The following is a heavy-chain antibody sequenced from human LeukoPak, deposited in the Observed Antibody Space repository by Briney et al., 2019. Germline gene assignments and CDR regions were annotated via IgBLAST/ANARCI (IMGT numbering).Heavy chain of an antibody. Sequence: GGSLRLSCAASGFTFSDYYMSWIRQAPGKGLEWVSYISSSGSTIYYADSVKGRFTISRDNAKNSLYLQMNNLRAEDTAVYYCARVGDYGDYVAFDIWGQGTMVTVSS. CDR3: ARVGDYGDYVAFDI. D-gene: IGHD4-17*01. CDR2: ISSSGSTI. J-gene: IGHJ3*02. V-gene: IGHV3-11*04. CDR1: GFTFSDYY.